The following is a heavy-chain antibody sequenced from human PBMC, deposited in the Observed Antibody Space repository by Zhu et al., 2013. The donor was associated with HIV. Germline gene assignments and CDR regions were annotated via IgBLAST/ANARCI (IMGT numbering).Heavy chain of an antibody. CDR2: ISWNTGSI. CDR3: VKDKSSELYFFDY. D-gene: IGHD1-1*01. Sequence: EVQLVESGGGLVQPGGSLRLSCAASGFTFSSYWMHWVRQAPGKGLEWVSTISWNTGSIGYADSVKGRFTISRDNAKKSLYLQMNSLRVEDTALYYCVKDKSSELYFFDYWGHGILVTVSS. CDR1: GFTFSSYW. V-gene: IGHV3-9*01. J-gene: IGHJ4*01.